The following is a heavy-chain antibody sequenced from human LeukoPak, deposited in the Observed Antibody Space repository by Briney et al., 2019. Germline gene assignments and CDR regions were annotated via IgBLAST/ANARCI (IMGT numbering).Heavy chain of an antibody. D-gene: IGHD3-22*01. CDR2: IYYSGST. CDR1: GGSISSYY. CDR3: ARARSSGYYQLDY. J-gene: IGHJ4*02. Sequence: SETLSLTCTVSGGSISSYYWSWIRQPPGKGLEWIGNIYYSGSTNYNPSLKSRVTISVDTSKNQFSLKLSSVTAADTAVYYCARARSSGYYQLDYWGQGTLVTVSS. V-gene: IGHV4-59*01.